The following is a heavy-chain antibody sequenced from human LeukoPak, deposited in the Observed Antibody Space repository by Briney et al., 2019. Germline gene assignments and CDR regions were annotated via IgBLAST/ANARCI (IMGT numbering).Heavy chain of an antibody. D-gene: IGHD1-26*01. J-gene: IGHJ6*02. CDR2: IYSGGSA. V-gene: IGHV3-66*01. Sequence: GGSLRLSCAASDFTVSTNYMTWVRQAPGKGLEWASIIYSGGSAFYADSVWGRFTISRDNSKKTLYLQMNRLRADDTAVYYCARAGDHYYGLDVWGQGTTVTVSS. CDR3: ARAGDHYYGLDV. CDR1: DFTVSTNY.